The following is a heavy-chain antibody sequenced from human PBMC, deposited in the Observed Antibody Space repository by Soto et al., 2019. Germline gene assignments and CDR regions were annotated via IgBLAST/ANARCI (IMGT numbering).Heavy chain of an antibody. Sequence: QVQLVQSGAEVKKPGSSVKVSCKASGGTFSRFAFSWVRQAPGQGLEWMGGITPMFGTVNYAKNFQGRLSINAVEPTSTVSIVLTSLRYDDTAVYYCARHFDFVRCGYYYAYWGQGTLVRVS. CDR3: ARHFDFVRCGYYYAY. J-gene: IGHJ4*02. V-gene: IGHV1-69*01. CDR2: ITPMFGTV. D-gene: IGHD3-22*01. CDR1: GGTFSRFA.